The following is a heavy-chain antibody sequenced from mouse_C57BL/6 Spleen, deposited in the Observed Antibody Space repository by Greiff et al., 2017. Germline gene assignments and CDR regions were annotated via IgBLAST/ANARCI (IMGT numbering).Heavy chain of an antibody. V-gene: IGHV1-81*01. D-gene: IGHD1-1*01. Sequence: VQLQQSGAELVRPGASVKMSCKASGYTFTGYGISWVKQRTGQGLEWIGEINPRNGNTFYNQKLKGKATLTADKSSSTAYMELRSLTSEDSAVYFCARYDYYGSSYRYFDYWGQGTTLTVSS. CDR2: INPRNGNT. CDR3: ARYDYYGSSYRYFDY. J-gene: IGHJ2*01. CDR1: GYTFTGYG.